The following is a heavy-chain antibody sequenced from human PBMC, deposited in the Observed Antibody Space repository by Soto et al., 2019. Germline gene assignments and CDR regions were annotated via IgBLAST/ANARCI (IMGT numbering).Heavy chain of an antibody. CDR2: ISSDGNKK. CDR1: GLTFSNYA. CDR3: ARGYYYDGSGHYYNWFDA. D-gene: IGHD3-22*01. Sequence: PGGSLRLSCAASGLTFSNYAMHWVRQAPGKGLEWVAVISSDGNKKYHADSVRGRFTIARDNSLYLQMSSLRVEDTAVYYCARGYYYDGSGHYYNWFDAWGQGTPVTVSS. V-gene: IGHV3-30-3*01. J-gene: IGHJ5*02.